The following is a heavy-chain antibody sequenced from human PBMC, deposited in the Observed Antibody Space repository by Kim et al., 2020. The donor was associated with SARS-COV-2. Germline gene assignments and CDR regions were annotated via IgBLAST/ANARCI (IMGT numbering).Heavy chain of an antibody. V-gene: IGHV4-30-2*05. CDR3: ARDRSATVTFSDAFDI. D-gene: IGHD4-17*01. J-gene: IGHJ3*02. Sequence: HKSRVTISVDTSKNQFSLKLSSVTAADTAVYYCARDRSATVTFSDAFDIWGQGTMVTVSS.